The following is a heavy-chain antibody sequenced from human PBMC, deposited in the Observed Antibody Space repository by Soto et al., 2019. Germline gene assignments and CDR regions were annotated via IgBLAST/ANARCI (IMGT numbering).Heavy chain of an antibody. D-gene: IGHD3-10*01. CDR3: ATRITRYYYINV. CDR1: GGSISSFGYY. CDR2: MYYSGTT. V-gene: IGHV4-61*05. J-gene: IGHJ6*03. Sequence: SETLSLTCTVSGGSISSFGYYWGWIRQSPGKGLEWIGYMYYSGTTNYNPSLKSRVTISVDTSRNQFSLKLTSVTAADTAMYYCATRITRYYYINVWGRGTPVTVSS.